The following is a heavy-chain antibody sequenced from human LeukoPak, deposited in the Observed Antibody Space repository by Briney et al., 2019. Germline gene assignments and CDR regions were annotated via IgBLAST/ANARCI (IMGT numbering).Heavy chain of an antibody. J-gene: IGHJ6*03. Sequence: PSETLSLTCTVSGGSVSSTHYWGWIRQPPGKGLEWIGSIYYGGSTYYNASLRSRVTTSVDTSKNQFSLKLSSVTAADTAVYYCARDLSVYGVVTFSINYYYYMDVWGKGTTVTVSS. CDR1: GGSVSSTHY. CDR2: IYYGGST. CDR3: ARDLSVYGVVTFSINYYYYMDV. V-gene: IGHV4-39*07. D-gene: IGHD3-3*02.